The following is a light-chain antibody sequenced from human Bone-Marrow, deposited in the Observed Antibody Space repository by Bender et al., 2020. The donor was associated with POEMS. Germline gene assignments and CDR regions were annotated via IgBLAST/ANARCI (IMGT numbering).Light chain of an antibody. J-gene: IGLJ2*01. CDR1: SSDVGRYNF. CDR2: EGS. V-gene: IGLV2-23*01. CDR3: FSYAGSSTLV. Sequence: QSALTQPASVYGSPGQSITISCTGTSSDVGRYNFVSWYQHHPGKAPKLMIYEGSKRPSGVSNRFSGSKSGNTASLTISGLQAEDEADYYCFSYAGSSTLVFGGGTKLTVL.